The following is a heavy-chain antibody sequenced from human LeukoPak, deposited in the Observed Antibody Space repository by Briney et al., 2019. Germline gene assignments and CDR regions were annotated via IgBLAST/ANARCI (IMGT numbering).Heavy chain of an antibody. D-gene: IGHD1-26*01. CDR2: IFVSGSS. CDR1: GGSISDYY. V-gene: IGHV4-59*01. CDR3: AREKDTGSNHAKIRYDI. J-gene: IGHJ3*02. Sequence: PSETLSLTCTVSGGSISDYYWSWIRQPPGKGLEWIGCIFVSGSSNYNPSLKSLLTISVDTSKNQFSLKLTYATDADTDVYYCAREKDTGSNHAKIRYDIWGQGTMVTVSS.